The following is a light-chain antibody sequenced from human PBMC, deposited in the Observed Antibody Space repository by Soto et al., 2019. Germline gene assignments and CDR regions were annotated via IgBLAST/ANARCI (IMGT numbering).Light chain of an antibody. V-gene: IGLV2-14*01. CDR1: SSDVGGYNY. CDR3: SSYTSSSTS. Sequence: QSALTQPASVSGSPGQPITISCTGTSSDVGGYNYVSWYQQHPGKAPKLMIYDVSNRPSGVSNRFSGSKSGNTASLTISGLQAEDEADYYCSSYTSSSTSFGGGTKVTVL. J-gene: IGLJ3*02. CDR2: DVS.